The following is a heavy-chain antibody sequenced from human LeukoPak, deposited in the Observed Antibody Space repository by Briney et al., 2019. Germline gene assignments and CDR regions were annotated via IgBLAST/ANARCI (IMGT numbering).Heavy chain of an antibody. CDR2: IYSRGRT. V-gene: IGHV4-39*07. Sequence: SETLSLTCTVSGDSVSDTRYYWGCIRRPPGKGLEWIGSIYSRGRTFYNPSLKGRLTISSDTSKNQFSLKLNSVTAADTAVYYCARGRNWNYLSYFDYWGQGTLVTVSS. CDR1: GDSVSDTRYY. D-gene: IGHD1-7*01. CDR3: ARGRNWNYLSYFDY. J-gene: IGHJ4*02.